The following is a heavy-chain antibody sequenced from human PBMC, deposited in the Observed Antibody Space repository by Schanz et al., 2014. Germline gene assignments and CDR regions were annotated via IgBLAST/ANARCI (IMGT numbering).Heavy chain of an antibody. V-gene: IGHV3-33*06. CDR1: GFPFNNYG. Sequence: HVQLVESGGGVVRPGRSLRLSCAASGFPFNNYGMHWVRPAPGKGLEWVAVIWFDGNNKFYADSVKGRFTISRDNSKNTLYLQMSSLRAEDTALYYCAKDPHRDYGGKPQTFDIWGQGTMVTVSS. CDR3: AKDPHRDYGGKPQTFDI. CDR2: IWFDGNNK. J-gene: IGHJ3*02. D-gene: IGHD4-17*01.